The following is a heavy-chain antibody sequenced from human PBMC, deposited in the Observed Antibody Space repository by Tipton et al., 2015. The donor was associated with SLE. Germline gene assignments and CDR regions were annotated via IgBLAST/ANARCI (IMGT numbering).Heavy chain of an antibody. J-gene: IGHJ4*02. D-gene: IGHD2-15*01. V-gene: IGHV4-31*02. CDR3: ASGGKRRPVLAPAVEV. CDR2: IYYSGST. Sequence: LRLSCTVSGGSISNGGYYWNWIRQHPGKGLEWIGNIYYSGSTYYNPSLKSRVTISVDTSKNQFSLKLSSVTAADTAVYYCASGGKRRPVLAPAVEVWGQGTLVTVSS. CDR1: GGSISNGGYY.